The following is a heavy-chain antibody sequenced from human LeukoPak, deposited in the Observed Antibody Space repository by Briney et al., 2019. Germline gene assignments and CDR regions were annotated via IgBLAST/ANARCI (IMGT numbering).Heavy chain of an antibody. Sequence: AESLQISSKGSGYNFITYWIAWVRQMPGKGLQWMGIIYPGDSDTRYSPAFQGQVTISADKSISTAYLQWNSLKASDTAMYYCARLAYSTIWSAARFDSWGQGTLVTVSS. J-gene: IGHJ5*01. D-gene: IGHD3-16*01. V-gene: IGHV5-51*01. CDR1: GYNFITYW. CDR3: ARLAYSTIWSAARFDS. CDR2: IYPGDSDT.